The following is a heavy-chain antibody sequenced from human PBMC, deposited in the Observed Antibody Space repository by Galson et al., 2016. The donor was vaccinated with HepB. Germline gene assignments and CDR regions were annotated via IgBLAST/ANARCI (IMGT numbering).Heavy chain of an antibody. V-gene: IGHV3-7*03. CDR2: IKQDGTEK. CDR1: GFTFSSHW. CDR3: ARDPSAWYYFDY. D-gene: IGHD3-16*01. J-gene: IGHJ4*02. Sequence: SLRLSCVASGFTFSSHWMTWVCQAPGKGLEWVANIKQDGTEKYYVDSVKGRFTISRDNAKNSLHLQMNSLRAEDTAVYYCARDPSAWYYFDYWGQGTLVTVSS.